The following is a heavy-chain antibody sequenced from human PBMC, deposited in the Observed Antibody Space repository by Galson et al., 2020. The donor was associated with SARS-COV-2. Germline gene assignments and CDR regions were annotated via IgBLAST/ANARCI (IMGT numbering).Heavy chain of an antibody. CDR3: AKDPYYYDSSGYYQSEYFQH. D-gene: IGHD3-22*01. V-gene: IGHV3-23*01. CDR2: ISGSGGST. Sequence: GGSLRLSCAASGFTFSSYAMSWVRQAPGKGLEWVSAISGSGGSTYYADSVKGRFTISRDNSKNTLYLQMNSLRAEDTAVNYCAKDPYYYDSSGYYQSEYFQHWGQGTLVTVSS. J-gene: IGHJ1*01. CDR1: GFTFSSYA.